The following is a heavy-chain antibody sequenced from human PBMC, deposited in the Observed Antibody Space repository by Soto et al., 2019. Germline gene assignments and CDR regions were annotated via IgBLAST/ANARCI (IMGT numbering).Heavy chain of an antibody. CDR2: INGDATYI. J-gene: IGHJ5*02. V-gene: IGHV3-74*01. CDR3: ARWPPVAGISGFDP. D-gene: IGHD6-19*01. Sequence: GGSLRLSCAASGFTFRSHWMHWVRQAPGKGLVWVARINGDATYIDYADSVKGRFTISRDNAKSTLYLQMNSLRAEDTALYYCARWPPVAGISGFDPWGQGTLVTVSS. CDR1: GFTFRSHW.